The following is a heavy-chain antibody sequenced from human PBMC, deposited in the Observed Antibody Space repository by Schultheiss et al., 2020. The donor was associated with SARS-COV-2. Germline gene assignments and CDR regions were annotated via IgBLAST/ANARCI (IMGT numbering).Heavy chain of an antibody. CDR1: GFTFSSYG. Sequence: GGSLRLSCAASGFTFSSYGMHWVRQAPGKGLEWVSVIYSGGSTYYADSVKGRFTISRDNSKNTLYLQMNSLRAEDTAVYYCARELPAATTVTHYYYYGMDVWGQGTTVTVSS. V-gene: IGHV3-53*01. CDR3: ARELPAATTVTHYYYYGMDV. D-gene: IGHD4-17*01. J-gene: IGHJ6*02. CDR2: IYSGGST.